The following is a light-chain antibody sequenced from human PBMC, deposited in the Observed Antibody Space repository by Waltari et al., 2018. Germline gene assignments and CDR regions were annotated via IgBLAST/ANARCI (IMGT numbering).Light chain of an antibody. Sequence: QSALTQPASLSGSPGQSITISCTGASDDYYTYVCWYQHHPGKAPKLLIFDVSKRPSGVSNRFSGSKSGNTASLTISGLQSEDEADYYCTSFSSDSTPLVFGTGTRVTV. CDR1: SDDYYTY. CDR2: DVS. CDR3: TSFSSDSTPLV. V-gene: IGLV2-14*03. J-gene: IGLJ1*01.